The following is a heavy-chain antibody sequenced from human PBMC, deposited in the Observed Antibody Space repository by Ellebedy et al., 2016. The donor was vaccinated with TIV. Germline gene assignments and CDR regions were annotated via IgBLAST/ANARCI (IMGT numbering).Heavy chain of an antibody. V-gene: IGHV1-69*04. CDR2: IIPILGIA. D-gene: IGHD1-14*01. Sequence: SVKVSCXASGGTFSSYAISWVRQAPGQGLEWMGRIIPILGIANYAQKFQGRVTITADKSTSTAYMELSSLRSEDTAVYYCARDSESYYYYMDVWGKGTTVTVSS. J-gene: IGHJ6*03. CDR3: ARDSESYYYYMDV. CDR1: GGTFSSYA.